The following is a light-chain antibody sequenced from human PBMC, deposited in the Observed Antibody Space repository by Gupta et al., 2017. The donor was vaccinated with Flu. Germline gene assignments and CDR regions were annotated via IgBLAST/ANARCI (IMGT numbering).Light chain of an antibody. CDR2: GAS. CDR3: QQYNNWPPVT. J-gene: IGKJ1*01. V-gene: IGKV3-15*01. Sequence: EIVMTQSPATLSGSQGERATLSCRASQSVSSNLAWYQQKPGQAPRLLIYGASTRATGIPARFSGSGSGTEFTLTISSLQSEDFAVYYCQQYNNWPPVTFGQGTKVEIK. CDR1: QSVSSN.